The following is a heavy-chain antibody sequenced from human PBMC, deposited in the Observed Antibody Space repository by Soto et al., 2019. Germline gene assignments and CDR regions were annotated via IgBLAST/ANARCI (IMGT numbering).Heavy chain of an antibody. J-gene: IGHJ4*02. Sequence: SSETLSLTCAVSGGSFTSNNRWTWVRQPPGQGLEWIGEIYRTGSTNYNPSLKSRVTISLDKSENQFSLKVTSLTAADTAVYYCASRDPGTSVDYWGQGTLVTVSS. CDR2: IYRTGST. V-gene: IGHV4-4*02. D-gene: IGHD1-7*01. CDR3: ASRDPGTSVDY. CDR1: GGSFTSNNR.